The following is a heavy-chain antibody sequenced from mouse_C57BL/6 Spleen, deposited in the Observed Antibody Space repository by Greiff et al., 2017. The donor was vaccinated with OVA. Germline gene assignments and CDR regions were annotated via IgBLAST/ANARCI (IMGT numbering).Heavy chain of an antibody. CDR2: FYPGSGSI. J-gene: IGHJ4*01. V-gene: IGHV1-62-2*01. D-gene: IGHD1-1*01. Sequence: VQRVESGAELVKPGASVKLSCKASGYTFTEYTIHWVKQRSGQGLEWIGWFYPGSGSIKYNEKFKDKATLTADKSSSTVYMELSRLTSEDSAVYFCARHETTVGAMDYWGQGTSVTVSS. CDR1: GYTFTEYT. CDR3: ARHETTVGAMDY.